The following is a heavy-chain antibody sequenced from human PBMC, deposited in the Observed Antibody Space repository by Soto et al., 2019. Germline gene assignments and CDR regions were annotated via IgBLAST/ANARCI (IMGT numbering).Heavy chain of an antibody. J-gene: IGHJ3*02. D-gene: IGHD3-22*01. CDR1: GFTFSSYA. CDR2: ISGSGGST. V-gene: IGHV3-23*01. CDR3: AKVRITMIVVAAVGAFDI. Sequence: EVQLLESGGGLVQPGGSLRLSCAASGFTFSSYAMSWVRQAPGKGLEWVSAISGSGGSTYYADSVKGRFTISRDNSKNTLYLQTNSLRAEDTAVYYCAKVRITMIVVAAVGAFDIWGQGTMVTVSS.